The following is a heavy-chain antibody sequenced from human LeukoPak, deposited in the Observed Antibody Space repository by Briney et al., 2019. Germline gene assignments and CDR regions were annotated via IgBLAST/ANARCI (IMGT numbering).Heavy chain of an antibody. CDR3: ARKVYSSDTYYFDY. J-gene: IGHJ4*02. CDR2: ISAYNGNT. D-gene: IGHD3-22*01. Sequence: GASVKVSCKASGYTFTSYYMHWVRQAPGQGLEWMGWISAYNGNTNYAQKLQGRVTVTTDTSTSTAYMELRSLRSDDTAVYYCARKVYSSDTYYFDYWGQGTLVTVSS. V-gene: IGHV1-18*04. CDR1: GYTFTSYY.